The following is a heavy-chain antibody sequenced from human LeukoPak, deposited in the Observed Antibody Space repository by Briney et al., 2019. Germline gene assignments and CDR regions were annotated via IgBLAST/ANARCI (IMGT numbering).Heavy chain of an antibody. V-gene: IGHV3-43*02. CDR1: GFTFDDYA. CDR2: ISGDGGST. Sequence: GGSLRLSCAASGFTFDDYAIHWVRQAPGKCLEWVSLISGDGGSTYYADSVKGRFTISRDNSKNSLYLQMNSLRTGDTALYYCAKTRGNFYYYVMDVWGQGTTVTVSS. D-gene: IGHD3-10*01. CDR3: AKTRGNFYYYVMDV. J-gene: IGHJ6*02.